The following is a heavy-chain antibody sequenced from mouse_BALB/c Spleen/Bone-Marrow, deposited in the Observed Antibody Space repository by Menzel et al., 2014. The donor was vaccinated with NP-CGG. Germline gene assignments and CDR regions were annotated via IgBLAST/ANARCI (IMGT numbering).Heavy chain of an antibody. CDR2: IFPGSDNT. D-gene: IGHD4-1*01. CDR1: GYSFTSYY. Sequence: QVQLQQSGPELEKPGASVKMSCKASGYSFTSYYIHWVKQRPGQGLEWIGWIFPGSDNTKYNEKFKGKATLTADTSSSTAYMHLSSLTSEDSAVYFCARDWNEYYFDYWGQGTTLTVSS. V-gene: IGHV1-66*01. CDR3: ARDWNEYYFDY. J-gene: IGHJ2*01.